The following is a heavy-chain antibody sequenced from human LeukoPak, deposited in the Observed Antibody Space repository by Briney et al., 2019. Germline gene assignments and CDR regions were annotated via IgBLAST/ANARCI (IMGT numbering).Heavy chain of an antibody. J-gene: IGHJ4*02. V-gene: IGHV3-21*01. D-gene: IGHD3-22*01. CDR2: VNTVSSYI. CDR3: ARLRRNSDRSDFFYYYDH. CDR1: GFTFSGYS. Sequence: GGSLRLSCAASGFTFSGYSMNWVRQAPGEGLEWVASVNTVSSYIYYADSMWGRFTISRDNAKNSLFLQMNSLRAEDTAVYYCARLRRNSDRSDFFYYYDHWGQGTLVTVSS.